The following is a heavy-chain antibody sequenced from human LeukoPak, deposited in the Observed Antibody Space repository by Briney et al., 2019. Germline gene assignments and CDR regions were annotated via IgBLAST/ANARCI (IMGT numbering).Heavy chain of an antibody. J-gene: IGHJ6*02. D-gene: IGHD1-26*01. CDR1: GGSFSGYY. CDR3: ARLGYYHYGMDV. CDR2: INHSGST. V-gene: IGHV4-34*01. Sequence: PSETLSLTCAVYGGSFSGYYWSWIRQPPGKGLEWIGEINHSGSTNYNPSLKSRVTISVDTSKNQFSLKLSSVTAADTAVYYCARLGYYHYGMDVWGQGTTVTVSS.